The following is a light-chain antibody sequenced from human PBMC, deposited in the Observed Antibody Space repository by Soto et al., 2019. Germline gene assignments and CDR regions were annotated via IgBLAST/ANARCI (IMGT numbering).Light chain of an antibody. V-gene: IGLV2-14*01. J-gene: IGLJ1*01. CDR1: SGDVGGYKY. CDR2: DVT. Sequence: QSVLTQPASVSGSPGQSITISCTGTSGDVGGYKYVSWYQQHPDKAPKLIIYDVTNRPSGISNRFSGSKSGNTASLTISGLQAEDEADYYCSSYTSSSSYGFGTGTKVTVL. CDR3: SSYTSSSSYG.